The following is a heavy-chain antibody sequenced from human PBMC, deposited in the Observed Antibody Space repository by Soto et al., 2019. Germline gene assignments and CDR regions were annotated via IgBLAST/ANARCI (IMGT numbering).Heavy chain of an antibody. D-gene: IGHD6-6*01. Sequence: PGGSLRLSCAASGFTFSSYSMSWVRQAPGKGLEWVSGFRTGADDGTTYYADSVKGRFTISGDISKNTLFLQMNSLRDEDTAVYYCARDWSSSTLLVYWGQGTLVTVSS. CDR1: GFTFSSYS. CDR2: FRTGADDGTT. V-gene: IGHV3-23*01. J-gene: IGHJ4*02. CDR3: ARDWSSSTLLVY.